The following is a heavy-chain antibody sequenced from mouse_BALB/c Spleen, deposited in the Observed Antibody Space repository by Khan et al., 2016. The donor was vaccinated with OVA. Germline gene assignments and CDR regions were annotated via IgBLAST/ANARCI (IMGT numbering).Heavy chain of an antibody. V-gene: IGHV1-76*01. CDR3: ARDEALYYFHY. J-gene: IGHJ2*01. CDR1: GYIFTSYW. Sequence: QVQLKQSGAELVRPGASVKLSCKTSGYIFTSYWIHWVKQRSGQGLEGIARNYPGTDNTYYNENLKDKATLTADKSSSTAYMQLSSVKSEDSAVYFCARDEALYYFHYWGQGTTLTVSS. D-gene: IGHD3-2*02. CDR2: NYPGTDNT.